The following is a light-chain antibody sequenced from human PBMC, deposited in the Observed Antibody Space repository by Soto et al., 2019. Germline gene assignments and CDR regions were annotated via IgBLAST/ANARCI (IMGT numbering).Light chain of an antibody. CDR1: QSISSY. CDR2: AAS. CDR3: QQSDSTPT. V-gene: IGKV1-39*01. J-gene: IGKJ4*01. Sequence: DIQMTQSPSSLSASVGDRVTITCRASQSISSYLNWYQQKPGKDPKLLNYAASSLQIGVPSRFSGSGSGTDFTLSISRLQTEDCATYYCQQSDSTPTFGRKTKLEIK.